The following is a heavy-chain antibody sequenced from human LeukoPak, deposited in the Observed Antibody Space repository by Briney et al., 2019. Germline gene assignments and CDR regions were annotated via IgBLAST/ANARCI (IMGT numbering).Heavy chain of an antibody. J-gene: IGHJ4*02. CDR1: GYSFTTYW. V-gene: IGHV5-51*01. D-gene: IGHD5-24*01. CDR3: ARSEMATVLSQDY. Sequence: GESLKISYKGSGYSFTTYWIGWVRQMPGKGLEWMGIIYPGDSDTRYSPSFQGQVTISADKSISTAYLQWSSLKASDTAMYYCARSEMATVLSQDYWGQGTLVTVSS. CDR2: IYPGDSDT.